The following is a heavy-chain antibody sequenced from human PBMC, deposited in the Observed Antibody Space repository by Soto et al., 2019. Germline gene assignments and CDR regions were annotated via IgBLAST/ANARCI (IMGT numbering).Heavy chain of an antibody. CDR2: ISSSSSYI. J-gene: IGHJ6*02. V-gene: IGHV3-21*01. CDR3: ARLTPPSYYYGVDV. CDR1: GFTFSSYS. Sequence: GGSLRLSCAASGFTFSSYSMNWVRQAPGKGLEWVSSISSSSSYIYYADSVKGRFTTSRDNAKNSLYLQMNSLRAEDTAVYYCARLTPPSYYYGVDVWGQGTTVTVSS.